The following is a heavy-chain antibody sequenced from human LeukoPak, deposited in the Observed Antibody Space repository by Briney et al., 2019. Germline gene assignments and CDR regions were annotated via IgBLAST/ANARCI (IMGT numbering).Heavy chain of an antibody. J-gene: IGHJ6*03. Sequence: PSETLSLTCIVSGYSISSGYYWGWIRQPPGKGLEWIGTIYRSGSTYSNPSLRGRVTTSVDTSKNQFSLKLSSVTAADTAVYYCARTGAGYYYYYMDVWGKGTTVTVSS. D-gene: IGHD1-26*01. CDR3: ARTGAGYYYYYMDV. CDR2: IYRSGST. V-gene: IGHV4-38-2*02. CDR1: GYSISSGYY.